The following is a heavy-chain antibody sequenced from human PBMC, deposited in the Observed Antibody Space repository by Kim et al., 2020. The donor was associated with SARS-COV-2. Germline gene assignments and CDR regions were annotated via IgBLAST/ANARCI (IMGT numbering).Heavy chain of an antibody. CDR2: ISAYNGNT. D-gene: IGHD4-17*01. J-gene: IGHJ5*02. CDR1: GYTFTSYG. Sequence: ASVKVSCKASGYTFTSYGISWVRQAPGQGLEWMGWISAYNGNTNYAQKLQGRVTMTTDTSTSTAYMELRSLRSDDTAVYYCARDNPLPDYGDYVDNWFDPWGQGTLVTVSS. CDR3: ARDNPLPDYGDYVDNWFDP. V-gene: IGHV1-18*01.